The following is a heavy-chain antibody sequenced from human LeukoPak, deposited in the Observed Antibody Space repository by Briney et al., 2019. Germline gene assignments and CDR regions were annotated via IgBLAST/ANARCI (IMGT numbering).Heavy chain of an antibody. Sequence: GGSLRLSCAASGFTFSTFSMNWVRQAPGKGLEWVSSISSSSSYTHYADSVKGRFTISRDNAKNSLYLQMNSLRAEDTAVYYCARAITVLVGATTSWYFDLWGRGTLVTVSS. CDR1: GFTFSTFS. J-gene: IGHJ2*01. CDR2: ISSSSSYT. V-gene: IGHV3-21*01. CDR3: ARAITVLVGATTSWYFDL. D-gene: IGHD1-26*01.